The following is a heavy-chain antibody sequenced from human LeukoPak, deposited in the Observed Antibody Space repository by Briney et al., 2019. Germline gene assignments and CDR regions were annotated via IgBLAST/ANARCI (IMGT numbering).Heavy chain of an antibody. CDR1: GFTFDDYS. V-gene: IGHV3-9*01. D-gene: IGHD3-22*01. CDR2: ISWHSRSI. J-gene: IGHJ6*02. CDR3: TKDLSSQWFTDIRHYGMNV. Sequence: GRSLRLSCVASGFTFDDYSMHWVRQAPGKGLEWVAGISWHSRSIGYADSVKGRFTISRDNAKNSVSLQMNSLRTEDTALYYCTKDLSSQWFTDIRHYGMNVWGQGTTVAVSS.